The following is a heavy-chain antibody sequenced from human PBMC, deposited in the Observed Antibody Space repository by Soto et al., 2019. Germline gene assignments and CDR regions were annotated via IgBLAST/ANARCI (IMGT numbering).Heavy chain of an antibody. D-gene: IGHD3-16*02. CDR1: GDTLTGYY. CDR2: INPNSGST. V-gene: IGHV1-2*02. CDR3: ASDRMITVGGVIVIRMDV. J-gene: IGHJ4*01. Sequence: GASVKVSCKASGDTLTGYYIHWVRQAPGQGLEWMGWINPNSGSTNYAQKFQGRVTMTRDTSTSTAYMELSRLRSDDTAVYYCASDRMITVGGVIVIRMDVWGQGTLVTVSS.